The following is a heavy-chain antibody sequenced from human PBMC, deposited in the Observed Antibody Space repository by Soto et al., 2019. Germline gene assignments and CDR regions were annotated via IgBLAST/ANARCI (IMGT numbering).Heavy chain of an antibody. Sequence: GGSLRLSCAASGLTVSNAYMTWLRQAPGMGLEWVSVIYDNGTTYYADSVKGRFTISRDTSTNTLSLQMDSLRAEDTAVYYCVRPLPSGRNYGLDVWGQGTTVTVSS. D-gene: IGHD3-10*01. V-gene: IGHV3-53*01. CDR2: IYDNGTT. CDR3: VRPLPSGRNYGLDV. CDR1: GLTVSNAY. J-gene: IGHJ6*02.